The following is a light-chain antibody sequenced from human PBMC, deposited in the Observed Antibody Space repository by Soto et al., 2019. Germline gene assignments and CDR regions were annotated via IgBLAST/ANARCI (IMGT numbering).Light chain of an antibody. J-gene: IGKJ1*01. CDR1: QSVSSSY. Sequence: EIVLTQSPGTLSLSPGERATLSCRASQSVSSSYLAWYQQKPGQAPRLLIYGASSRATGIPDRFSGSGSGTDFTLAISRLEPEDIAVYYCQQYGSSHKTFGQGTKVE. V-gene: IGKV3-20*01. CDR3: QQYGSSHKT. CDR2: GAS.